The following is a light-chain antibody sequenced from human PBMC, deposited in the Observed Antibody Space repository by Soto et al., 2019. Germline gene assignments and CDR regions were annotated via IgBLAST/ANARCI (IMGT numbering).Light chain of an antibody. CDR3: QVWDSSSDHPNYV. Sequence: SYELTQPPSVSVAPGKTARITCGGNNSGSKSVHWYQQKPGQAPVLVIYYDSDRPSGIPERFSGSNSGNTATLTISRVEAGDEADYYCQVWDSSSDHPNYVFGTGTKLTVL. CDR1: NSGSKS. J-gene: IGLJ1*01. V-gene: IGLV3-21*04. CDR2: YDS.